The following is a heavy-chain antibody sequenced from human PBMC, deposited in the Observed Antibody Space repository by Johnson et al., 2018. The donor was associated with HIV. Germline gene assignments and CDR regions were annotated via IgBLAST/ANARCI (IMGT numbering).Heavy chain of an antibody. V-gene: IGHV3-30*19. CDR2: SSSDESNK. CDR1: GFAFRNYG. Sequence: QVQLVESGGGVVQPGKSLRLSCAASGFAFRNYGMHWVRQAPGKGLEWVAVSSSDESNKYYLDSVKGRFSISRDNSRKTLYRQMSSLRAEDTAMYFCAREGYYASRGTFDIWGEGTMVTVSS. J-gene: IGHJ3*02. CDR3: AREGYYASRGTFDI. D-gene: IGHD3-10*01.